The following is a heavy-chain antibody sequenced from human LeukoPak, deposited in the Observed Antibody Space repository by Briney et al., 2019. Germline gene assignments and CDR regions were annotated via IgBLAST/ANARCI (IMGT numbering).Heavy chain of an antibody. J-gene: IGHJ4*02. CDR3: ARVGATVNYFDY. CDR2: INWNGDST. Sequence: GGSLRLSCAASGFTLGIYAMSWVRQAPGKGLEWVSGINWNGDSTGYADSVKGRFTISRDNAKKSLYLQMNSLRAEDTALYYCARVGATVNYFDYWGQGTLVTVSS. V-gene: IGHV3-20*04. D-gene: IGHD1-26*01. CDR1: GFTLGIYA.